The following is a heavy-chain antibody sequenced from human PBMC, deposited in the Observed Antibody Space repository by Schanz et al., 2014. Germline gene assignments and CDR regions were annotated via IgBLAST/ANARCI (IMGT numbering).Heavy chain of an antibody. Sequence: VQLVQSGAEVKKPGSSVKVSCKASGGTFSSYTINWVRQAPGQGLEWMGRIIPILGIANYAQKFQGRVTITADKSTFTAYMDVSSLRSEDTAVYYCATSGAGYSSSWDFDYWGQGTLVTVSS. CDR2: IIPILGIA. CDR3: ATSGAGYSSSWDFDY. CDR1: GGTFSSYT. D-gene: IGHD6-13*01. J-gene: IGHJ4*02. V-gene: IGHV1-69*02.